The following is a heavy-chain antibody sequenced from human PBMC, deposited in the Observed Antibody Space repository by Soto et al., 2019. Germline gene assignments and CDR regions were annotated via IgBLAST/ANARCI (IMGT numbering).Heavy chain of an antibody. Sequence: VESLKISCKGSGYIFTSYWIGCVLQMPVKGLEWMGIIYPGDSDTRYSPSFQGQVTISADKSISTAYLQWSSLKASDTAMYYCARHRGGGDYYFDYWGQGTLVTVSS. D-gene: IGHD2-21*02. V-gene: IGHV5-51*01. CDR1: GYIFTSYW. CDR3: ARHRGGGDYYFDY. CDR2: IYPGDSDT. J-gene: IGHJ4*02.